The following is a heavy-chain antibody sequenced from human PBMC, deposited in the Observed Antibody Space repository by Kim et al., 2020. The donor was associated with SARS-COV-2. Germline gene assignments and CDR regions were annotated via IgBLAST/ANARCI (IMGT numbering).Heavy chain of an antibody. CDR3: ATPPRRSPAS. CDR1: GFTFSSYW. Sequence: GGSLRLSCAASGFTFSSYWMSWVRQAPGKGLEWVANIKEDGSEQYYVDSVKGRFTISRDNTKNSMYLQLNSLRADDTAMYYCATPPRRSPASWGQGTLVTVSS. J-gene: IGHJ5*02. CDR2: IKEDGSEQ. V-gene: IGHV3-7*03.